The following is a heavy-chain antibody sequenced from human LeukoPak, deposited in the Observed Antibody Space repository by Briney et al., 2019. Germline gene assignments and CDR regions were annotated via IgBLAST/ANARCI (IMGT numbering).Heavy chain of an antibody. D-gene: IGHD6-13*01. CDR1: GYTFTSYY. J-gene: IGHJ4*02. Sequence: EASVKVSCKASGYTFTSYYMHRVRQAPGQGLEWMGIINPSGGSTSYAQKFQGRVTMTRDTSTSTVYMELSSLRSEDTAVYYCARTPKVAAGSLVLAYWGQGTLVTVSS. V-gene: IGHV1-46*01. CDR3: ARTPKVAAGSLVLAY. CDR2: INPSGGST.